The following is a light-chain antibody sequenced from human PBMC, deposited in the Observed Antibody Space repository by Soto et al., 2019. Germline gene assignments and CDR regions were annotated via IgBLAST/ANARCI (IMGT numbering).Light chain of an antibody. Sequence: QSVLTQPPSVSAAPGQKVTISCSGSNSNIGNNYVSWYQQVPGTAPKLLIYSNNQRPSGVPDRFSGSKSGTSASLAISGLQSEDEADYYCAAWDDSLNGVVFGGGTKLTVL. V-gene: IGLV1-44*01. J-gene: IGLJ2*01. CDR2: SNN. CDR3: AAWDDSLNGVV. CDR1: NSNIGNNY.